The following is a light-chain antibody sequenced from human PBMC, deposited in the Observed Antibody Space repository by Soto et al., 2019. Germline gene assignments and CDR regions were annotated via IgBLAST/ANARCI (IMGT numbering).Light chain of an antibody. CDR1: QGIRNP. CDR3: QQVDSYPIT. CDR2: LAS. V-gene: IGKV1-9*01. J-gene: IGKJ5*01. Sequence: IQLTQSPSSLSASVGDRVTITCRASQGIRNPLAWYQQKPGKGPKLLIYLASTLQSGVPSRFSGSGSGTDFTLTISSLQPEDFATYCCQQVDSYPITFGQGTRLEIK.